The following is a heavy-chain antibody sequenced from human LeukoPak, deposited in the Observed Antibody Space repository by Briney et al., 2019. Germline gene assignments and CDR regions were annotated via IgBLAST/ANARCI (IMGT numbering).Heavy chain of an antibody. CDR3: ARVDYYGSGSYYNRNWFDP. J-gene: IGHJ5*02. V-gene: IGHV4-34*01. CDR1: GGSFSGYY. Sequence: SETLSPTCAVYGGSFSGYYWSWIRQPPGKGLEWIGEINHSGSTNYNPSLKSRVTISVDTSKNQFSLKLSSVTAADTAVYYCARVDYYGSGSYYNRNWFDPWGQGTLVTVSS. CDR2: INHSGST. D-gene: IGHD3-10*01.